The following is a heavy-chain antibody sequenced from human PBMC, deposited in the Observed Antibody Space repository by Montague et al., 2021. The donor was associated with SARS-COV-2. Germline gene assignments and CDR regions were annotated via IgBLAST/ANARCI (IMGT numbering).Heavy chain of an antibody. CDR2: VNYGGST. CDR3: ARAVTTGIDWFDL. D-gene: IGHD4-17*01. J-gene: IGHJ5*02. V-gene: IGHV4-59*11. Sequence: SETLSLTCTVSSGSISSHYWSRIRQPPGKGLEWIGYVNYGGSTNYNPSLKSRVSISLDTSKNQFSLRLNSVTAADTAVYYCARAVTTGIDWFDLWGQGTLVIVSS. CDR1: SGSISSHY.